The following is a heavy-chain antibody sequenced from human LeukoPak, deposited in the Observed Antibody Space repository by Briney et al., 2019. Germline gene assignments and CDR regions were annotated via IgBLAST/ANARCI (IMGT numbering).Heavy chain of an antibody. J-gene: IGHJ4*02. CDR2: ISGSGGST. D-gene: IGHD6-13*01. CDR1: GFTFSSYA. V-gene: IGHV3-23*01. CDR3: AKTGTPWYYFDY. Sequence: PGGSLRLSCAASGFTFSSYAMSWVRQAPGKGLEWVSAISGSGGSTYYADSVKGRSTISRDNSKNTLYLQMNSLRAEDTAVYYCAKTGTPWYYFDYWGQGALVTVSS.